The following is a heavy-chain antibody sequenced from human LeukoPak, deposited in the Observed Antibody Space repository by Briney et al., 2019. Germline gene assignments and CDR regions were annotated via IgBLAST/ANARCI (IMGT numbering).Heavy chain of an antibody. D-gene: IGHD4-23*01. Sequence: SETLSVTCTVSGGSITSYYWSWIRQPVGKGLEWIGRIYSSGNTNYNPSLKSRVSMSVDTSKNQFSLKLTSVTAADTAVYYCARGGKATVVTMWGQGILVTVSS. J-gene: IGHJ4*02. CDR1: GGSITSYY. CDR3: ARGGKATVVTM. CDR2: IYSSGNT. V-gene: IGHV4-4*07.